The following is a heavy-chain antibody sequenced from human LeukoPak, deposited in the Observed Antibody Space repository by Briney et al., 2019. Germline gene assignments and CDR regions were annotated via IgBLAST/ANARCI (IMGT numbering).Heavy chain of an antibody. J-gene: IGHJ4*02. CDR3: ARHRTRGIQLWSENFDF. D-gene: IGHD5-18*01. CDR1: GDSIINSPYY. CDR2: IYYSGST. Sequence: SEILSLACTVSGDSIINSPYYWGWIRQPPGKGLEWIGSIYYSGSTYYNPSLKSRVTISVDTSKNQFSLRLTSVTAADTAVYYCARHRTRGIQLWSENFDFWGQGTLVTVSS. V-gene: IGHV4-39*01.